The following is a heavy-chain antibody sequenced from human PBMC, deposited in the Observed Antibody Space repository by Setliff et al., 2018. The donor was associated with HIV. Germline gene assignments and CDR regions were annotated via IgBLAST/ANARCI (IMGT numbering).Heavy chain of an antibody. CDR3: AKDVYYDSSGYPIDV. D-gene: IGHD3-22*01. V-gene: IGHV3-30*18. Sequence: GGSLRLSCAASGFNFSNYGMHWVRQAPGKGLEWVAVISYDGSYKYYVDSVKGRFTISRDTSKNTLYLQMNSLRAEDTAVYYCAKDVYYDSSGYPIDVWGKGTTVTVSS. J-gene: IGHJ6*04. CDR1: GFNFSNYG. CDR2: ISYDGSYK.